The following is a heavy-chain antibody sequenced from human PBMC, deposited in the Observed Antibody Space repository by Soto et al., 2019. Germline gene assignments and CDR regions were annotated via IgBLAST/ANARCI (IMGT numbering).Heavy chain of an antibody. CDR3: AADPNYYDSSGYSQNFDY. D-gene: IGHD3-22*01. CDR2: IVVGSGNT. V-gene: IGHV1-58*01. Sequence: SSVKVSCKASGFTFTSSAVQLLRQARGQRLEWIGWIVVGSGNTNYAQKFQERVTITRDMSTSTAYMELSSLRSEDTAVYYCAADPNYYDSSGYSQNFDYWGQGTLVTVSS. CDR1: GFTFTSSA. J-gene: IGHJ4*02.